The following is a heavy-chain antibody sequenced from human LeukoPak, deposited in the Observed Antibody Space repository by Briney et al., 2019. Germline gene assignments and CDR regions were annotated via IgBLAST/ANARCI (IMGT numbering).Heavy chain of an antibody. CDR2: IYTSGST. D-gene: IGHD4-23*01. CDR1: GGSISSGSYY. CDR3: ARDNYGGNLNWFDP. Sequence: SETLSLTCTVSGGSISSGSYYWSWIRQPAGKGLEWIGRIYTSGSTNYNPSLKSRVTISVDTSKNQFSLKLSSVTAADTAVYYCARDNYGGNLNWFDPWGQGTLVTVSS. V-gene: IGHV4-61*02. J-gene: IGHJ5*02.